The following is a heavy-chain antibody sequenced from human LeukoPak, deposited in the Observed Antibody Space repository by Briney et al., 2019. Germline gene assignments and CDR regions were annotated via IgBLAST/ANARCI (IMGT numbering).Heavy chain of an antibody. CDR3: ARVYYDDLGSYYSD. CDR2: IYYSGST. J-gene: IGHJ4*02. V-gene: IGHV4-59*01. CDR1: GASISSYY. D-gene: IGHD3-10*01. Sequence: KPSETLSLTCTVSGASISSYYWSWIRQPPGKGRDWMGYIYYSGSTNYNPSLKSRVTISVDTSKNQLSLKLSSVTAADTAVYYCARVYYDDLGSYYSDWGQGTLVTVSS.